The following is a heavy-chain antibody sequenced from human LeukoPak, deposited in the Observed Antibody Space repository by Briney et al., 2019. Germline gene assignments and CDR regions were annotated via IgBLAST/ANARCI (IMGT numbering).Heavy chain of an antibody. V-gene: IGHV1-69*05. D-gene: IGHD5-18*01. J-gene: IGHJ3*02. CDR2: IIPVFGTA. CDR3: ASGWYSYGLWAFDI. CDR1: GGTFISYA. Sequence: ASVKVSCKASGGTFISYAISWVRQAPGQGLEWMGRIIPVFGTANYAQKFQGRVTITTDESTSTAYMELSSLRSEDTAVYYCASGWYSYGLWAFDIWGQGTMVTVSS.